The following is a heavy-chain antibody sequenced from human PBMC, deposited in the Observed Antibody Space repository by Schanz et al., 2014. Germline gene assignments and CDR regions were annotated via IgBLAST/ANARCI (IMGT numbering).Heavy chain of an antibody. Sequence: QVQLVESGGGVVQPGRSLRLSCAASGFTFSSYALHWVRQAPGKGLEWVAFVPFDGSQKFYADSVKGRFTISRDNSKNTVHLQMNSLRAEDTAVYYCAKQHSVRGVIYLNWFDSWGQGTLVTVSS. J-gene: IGHJ5*01. V-gene: IGHV3-30*18. CDR3: AKQHSVRGVIYLNWFDS. CDR1: GFTFSSYA. D-gene: IGHD3-10*01. CDR2: VPFDGSQK.